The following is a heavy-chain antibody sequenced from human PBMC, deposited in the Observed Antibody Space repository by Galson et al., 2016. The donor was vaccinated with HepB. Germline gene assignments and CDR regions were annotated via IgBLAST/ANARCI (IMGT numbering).Heavy chain of an antibody. CDR3: VKTQGYSTGWYGMDV. Sequence: SLRLSCAASGFIFGNYAMTWVRQAPGEGLEWVSVISGSGDSTYYADSVKGRFTISRDNFKSTLSLQMNSLRAENTADYYCVKTQGYSTGWYGMDVWGQGTTVTVSS. CDR1: GFIFGNYA. J-gene: IGHJ6*02. V-gene: IGHV3-23*01. CDR2: ISGSGDST. D-gene: IGHD6-19*01.